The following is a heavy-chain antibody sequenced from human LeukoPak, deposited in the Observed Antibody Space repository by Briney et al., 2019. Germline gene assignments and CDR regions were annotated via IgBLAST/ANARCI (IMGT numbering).Heavy chain of an antibody. V-gene: IGHV3-23*01. CDR1: GFIFSTYA. CDR3: ANQRGGY. J-gene: IGHJ4*02. CDR2: ISGSAGST. D-gene: IGHD3-10*01. Sequence: GGSLRLSCAASGFIFSTYAMTWVRQAPGKGLEWVSTISGSAGSTNYGDSVRGRFTISRDNSKNTLYLRMNSLRPEDTAIYYCANQRGGYWGQGTLVTVSS.